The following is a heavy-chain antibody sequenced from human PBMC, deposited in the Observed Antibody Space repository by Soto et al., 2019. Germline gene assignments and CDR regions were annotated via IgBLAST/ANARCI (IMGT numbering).Heavy chain of an antibody. CDR1: GYTFTSYG. J-gene: IGHJ5*02. CDR2: ISAYNGNT. Sequence: ASVKVSCKASGYTFTSYGISWVRQAPGQGLERMGWISAYNGNTNYAQKLQGRVTMTTDTSTSTAYMELRSLRSVTAADTAVYSCARQSLRRPFGRLILVALDSWGLGSLVTVSS. D-gene: IGHD3-16*02. V-gene: IGHV1-18*01. CDR3: ARQSLRRPFGRLILVALDS.